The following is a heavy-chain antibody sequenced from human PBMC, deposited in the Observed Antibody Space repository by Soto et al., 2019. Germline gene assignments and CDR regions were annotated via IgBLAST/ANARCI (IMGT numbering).Heavy chain of an antibody. CDR2: IYYSGST. J-gene: IGHJ3*02. CDR1: GGSVSSGSYY. Sequence: QVQLQESGPGLVKPSETLSLTCTVSGGSVSSGSYYWSWIRQPPGKALEWIGYIYYSGSTNYNPSLKSRVTISVDTSKNQFSLKLRSVTAADTAVYYCARDHEYHLLTGSRTFDIWGQGTMVTVSS. D-gene: IGHD2-2*01. V-gene: IGHV4-61*01. CDR3: ARDHEYHLLTGSRTFDI.